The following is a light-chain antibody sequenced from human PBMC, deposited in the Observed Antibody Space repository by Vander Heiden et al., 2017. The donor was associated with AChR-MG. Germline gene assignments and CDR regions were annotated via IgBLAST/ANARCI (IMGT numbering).Light chain of an antibody. J-gene: IGKJ4*01. CDR3: QQDDSSPKT. Sequence: EIVLTQSPGTLSLSPGERATLSCRASQSVSSSYLAWYQQKPGQAPRLLIYGASSRATGIPDRFSGSGSGTDFTLTISRLEPEDFAVYYCQQDDSSPKTFGGGTKVEIK. CDR1: QSVSSSY. CDR2: GAS. V-gene: IGKV3-20*01.